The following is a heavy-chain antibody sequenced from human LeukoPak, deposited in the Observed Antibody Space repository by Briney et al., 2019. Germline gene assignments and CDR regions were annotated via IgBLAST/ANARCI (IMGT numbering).Heavy chain of an antibody. D-gene: IGHD1-26*01. CDR1: GYTFTSYG. V-gene: IGHV1-18*01. J-gene: IGHJ3*02. CDR2: ISAYNGNT. Sequence: ASVKVSCKASGYTFTSYGISWVRQAPGQGLEWMGWISAYNGNTNYAQKLQGRVTMTTDTSTSTAYMELRSLRSDDTAVYYCARGLYSGSYVGAFDIWGQGTMVTVSS. CDR3: ARGLYSGSYVGAFDI.